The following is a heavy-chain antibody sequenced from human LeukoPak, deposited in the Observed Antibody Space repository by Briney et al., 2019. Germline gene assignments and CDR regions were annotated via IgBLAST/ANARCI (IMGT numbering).Heavy chain of an antibody. J-gene: IGHJ4*02. V-gene: IGHV3-48*03. D-gene: IGHD6-6*01. Sequence: GGSLRLSCAASGFTFSSYEMNWVRQAPGKGLEWVSYISSSGSTIYYADSVKDRFTISRDNAKNSLYLQMNSLRAEDTAVYYCAKDKKQLDPIYYFDYWGQGTLVTVSS. CDR1: GFTFSSYE. CDR2: ISSSGSTI. CDR3: AKDKKQLDPIYYFDY.